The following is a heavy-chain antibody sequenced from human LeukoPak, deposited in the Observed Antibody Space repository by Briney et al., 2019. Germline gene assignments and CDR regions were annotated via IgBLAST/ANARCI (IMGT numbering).Heavy chain of an antibody. Sequence: GASVKVSCKACGYAFTSYGISWVRQAPGQGREWMGWISAYNGNTNYAQKLQGRVTMTTDTSTSTAYMELRSLRSDDTAVYYCARQRFGELDDYYYGMDVWGQGTTVTVSS. CDR2: ISAYNGNT. CDR1: GYAFTSYG. J-gene: IGHJ6*02. V-gene: IGHV1-18*01. D-gene: IGHD3-10*01. CDR3: ARQRFGELDDYYYGMDV.